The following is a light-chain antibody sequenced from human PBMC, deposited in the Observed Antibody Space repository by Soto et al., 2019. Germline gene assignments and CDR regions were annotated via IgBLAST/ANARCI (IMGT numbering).Light chain of an antibody. Sequence: QSVLTQPPSASGTPGQRVTISCSGGSSNIGSDTVNWYQHLPGTAPKLLIYTNNQRPSGVPDRFSGSKSGTSASLTISGLQSEDEAEYYCASWDDSLNCYVFGTGTKVTVL. CDR3: ASWDDSLNCYV. V-gene: IGLV1-44*01. CDR1: SSNIGSDT. J-gene: IGLJ1*01. CDR2: TNN.